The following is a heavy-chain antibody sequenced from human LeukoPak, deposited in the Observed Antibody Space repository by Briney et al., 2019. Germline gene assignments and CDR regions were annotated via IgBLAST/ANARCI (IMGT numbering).Heavy chain of an antibody. V-gene: IGHV4-31*03. J-gene: IGHJ4*02. D-gene: IGHD2-2*02. CDR1: GGSISSGGYY. CDR3: ARVRVVPAAIATYYFDY. Sequence: PSETLSLTCTVSGGSISSGGYYWSWIRQHPGKGLEGIGYIYYSGSTYYNPSLKSRVTISVDTSKNQFSLKLSSVTAADTAVYYCARVRVVPAAIATYYFDYWGQETLVTVSS. CDR2: IYYSGST.